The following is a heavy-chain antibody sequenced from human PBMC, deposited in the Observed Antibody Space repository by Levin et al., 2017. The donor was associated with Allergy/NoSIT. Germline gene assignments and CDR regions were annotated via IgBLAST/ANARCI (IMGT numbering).Heavy chain of an antibody. CDR2: ISYDGSNK. CDR3: AKDDYYGSGSYYNVLPPY. V-gene: IGHV3-30*18. J-gene: IGHJ4*02. CDR1: GFTFSSYG. D-gene: IGHD3-10*01. Sequence: PGGSLRLSCAASGFTFSSYGMHWVRQAPGKGLEWVAVISYDGSNKYYADSVKGRFTISRDNSKNTLYLQMNSLRAEDTAVYYCAKDDYYGSGSYYNVLPPYWGQGTLVTVSS.